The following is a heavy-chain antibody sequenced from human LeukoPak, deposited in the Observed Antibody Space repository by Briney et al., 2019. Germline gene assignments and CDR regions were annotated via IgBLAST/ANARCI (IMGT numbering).Heavy chain of an antibody. CDR1: GFTFSSYD. D-gene: IGHD2-2*01. CDR2: IGTAGDT. Sequence: GGSLRLSCAASGFTFSSYDMHWVRQATGKGLEWVSAIGTAGDTYYPGSVKGRFTISRENAKNSLYLQMNSLRAGDTAVYYCARDPHYCSSTSCYYYGMDVWGQGTTVTVSS. V-gene: IGHV3-13*01. CDR3: ARDPHYCSSTSCYYYGMDV. J-gene: IGHJ6*02.